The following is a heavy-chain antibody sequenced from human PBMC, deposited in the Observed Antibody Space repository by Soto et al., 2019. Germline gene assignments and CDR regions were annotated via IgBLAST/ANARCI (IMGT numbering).Heavy chain of an antibody. J-gene: IGHJ6*02. CDR2: ISSNGGST. D-gene: IGHD3-16*01. Sequence: EVQLVESGGGLVQPGGSLRLSRAASGFTFSSYAMHWVRQAPGKGLEYVSAISSNGGSTYYANSVKGRFTISRDNSKNTLYLQMGSLRAEDMAVYYCARDVFDTYGMDVWGQGTTVTVSS. CDR1: GFTFSSYA. CDR3: ARDVFDTYGMDV. V-gene: IGHV3-64*01.